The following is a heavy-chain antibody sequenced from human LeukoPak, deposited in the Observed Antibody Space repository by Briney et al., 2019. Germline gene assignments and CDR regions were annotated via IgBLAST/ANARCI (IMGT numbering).Heavy chain of an antibody. Sequence: GGSLRLSCTASGFTFSNYAMSWVRQAPGKGPEGRSVISGSDGSTYYADSVKGRFTISRDDSKNTLYLQMNSLRAEDTAIYYCAQLRTNMEVVFHSWGQGALVTVSS. CDR1: GFTFSNYA. J-gene: IGHJ4*02. V-gene: IGHV3-23*01. CDR2: ISGSDGST. CDR3: AQLRTNMEVVFHS. D-gene: IGHD1-1*01.